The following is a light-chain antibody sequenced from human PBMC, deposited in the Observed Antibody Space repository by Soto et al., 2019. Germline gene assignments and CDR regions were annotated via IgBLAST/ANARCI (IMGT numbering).Light chain of an antibody. CDR2: AAS. V-gene: IGKV1-39*01. CDR1: QSTNTY. CDR3: QQTYSAPYT. J-gene: IGKJ2*01. Sequence: DIQMTQSPSSLSASVGDRVTIACRASQSTNTYLHWYQQKPGNAPKLLIYAASSLQSGVPSRFSGSGSGTDFTLAISSLQPEDFATYYCQQTYSAPYTFGQGTKLEIK.